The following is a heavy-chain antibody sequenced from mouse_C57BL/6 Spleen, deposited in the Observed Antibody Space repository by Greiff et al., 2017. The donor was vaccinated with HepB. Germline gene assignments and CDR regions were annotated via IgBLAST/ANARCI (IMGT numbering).Heavy chain of an antibody. CDR1: GYAFSSYW. V-gene: IGHV1-80*01. CDR2: IYPGDGDT. Sequence: VKLQQSGAELVKPGASVKISCKASGYAFSSYWMNWVKQRPGKGLEWIGQIYPGDGDTNYNGKFKGKATLTADKSSSTAYMQLSSLTSEDSAVYFCARSLTGGGPWFAYWGQGTLVTVSA. D-gene: IGHD4-1*01. J-gene: IGHJ3*01. CDR3: ARSLTGGGPWFAY.